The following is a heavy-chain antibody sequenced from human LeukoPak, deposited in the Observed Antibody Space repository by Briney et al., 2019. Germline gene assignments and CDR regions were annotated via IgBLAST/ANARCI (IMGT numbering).Heavy chain of an antibody. CDR2: VSYDGTKT. D-gene: IGHD3-22*01. CDR1: GFTFSSYA. Sequence: GGSLRLSCAASGFTFSSYAMSWVRQAPGKGLEWVAIVSYDGTKTFYADSVKGRFAISRDNPTNMLYLQMNSLRAEDTAVYYCAKDGSVMVNPTYYFDHWGQGVLVTVSS. CDR3: AKDGSVMVNPTYYFDH. J-gene: IGHJ1*01. V-gene: IGHV3-30*09.